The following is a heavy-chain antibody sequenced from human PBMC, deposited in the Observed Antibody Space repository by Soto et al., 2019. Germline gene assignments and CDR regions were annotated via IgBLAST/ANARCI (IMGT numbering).Heavy chain of an antibody. CDR3: ARATVGARFDP. Sequence: SETLSLTCTVPGGSISSYYWSWIRQPPGKGLEWIGYIYYSGSTNYNPSLKSRVTISVDTSKNQFSLKLSSVTAADTAVYYCARATVGARFDPWGQGTLVTVSS. CDR2: IYYSGST. V-gene: IGHV4-59*01. CDR1: GGSISSYY. J-gene: IGHJ5*02. D-gene: IGHD1-26*01.